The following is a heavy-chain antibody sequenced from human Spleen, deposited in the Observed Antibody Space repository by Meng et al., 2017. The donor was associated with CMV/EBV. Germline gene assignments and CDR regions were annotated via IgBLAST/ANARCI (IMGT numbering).Heavy chain of an antibody. CDR1: GFTFSDFG. CDR2: IWFDGGNK. D-gene: IGHD1-20*01. CDR3: ARANWKSLDY. J-gene: IGHJ4*02. V-gene: IGHV3-33*01. Sequence: GESLKISCAASGFTFSDFGMHWVRQGPGKGLEWVAIIWFDGGNKFYADSVKGRFTISRDNAKNSLYLQMNSLRAEDTALYYCARANWKSLDYWGQGTLVTVSS.